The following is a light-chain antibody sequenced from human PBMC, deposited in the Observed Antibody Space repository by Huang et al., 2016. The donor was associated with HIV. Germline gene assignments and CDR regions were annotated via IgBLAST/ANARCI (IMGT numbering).Light chain of an antibody. Sequence: DIVMTQSPLSLPVTPGEPASISCRSSQGLLHSNGYTCLDWYLQKPGQSPQLRIYLGSNRASGVPDRFSGRGSGTNFTLKISRGEAEDVGVYYCMQALQTPTFGPGTKVDIK. V-gene: IGKV2-28*01. J-gene: IGKJ3*01. CDR1: QGLLHSNGYTC. CDR2: LGS. CDR3: MQALQTPT.